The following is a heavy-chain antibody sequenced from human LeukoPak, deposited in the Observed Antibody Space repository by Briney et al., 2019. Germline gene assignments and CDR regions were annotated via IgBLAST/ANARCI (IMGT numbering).Heavy chain of an antibody. Sequence: ASVKVSCKTSGGTFGSFAFAWVRQAPGHGLEWMGGIIPIFATTNYAQESQGRVSITADEPTSTVYMEVTSLRSDDAAVYYCARGPPLTFDHTPEGYYHYYMDVWGKGTTVTISS. J-gene: IGHJ6*03. V-gene: IGHV1-69*13. D-gene: IGHD3-9*01. CDR3: ARGPPLTFDHTPEGYYHYYMDV. CDR2: IIPIFATT. CDR1: GGTFGSFA.